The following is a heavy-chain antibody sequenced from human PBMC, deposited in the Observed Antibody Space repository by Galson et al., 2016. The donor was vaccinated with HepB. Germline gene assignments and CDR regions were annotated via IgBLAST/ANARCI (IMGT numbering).Heavy chain of an antibody. CDR1: GFTFMSYN. V-gene: IGHV3-48*01. Sequence: SLRLSCAASGFTFMSYNMNWVRQAPGKGPEWISYISATGTTIEYADSVKGRFTISRDNAKNSLYLQMNSLRAEDTAVYYCARHSRATFGEPNWFDLWGQGTRVTVST. CDR3: ARHSRATFGEPNWFDL. J-gene: IGHJ5*02. D-gene: IGHD3-3*01. CDR2: ISATGTTI.